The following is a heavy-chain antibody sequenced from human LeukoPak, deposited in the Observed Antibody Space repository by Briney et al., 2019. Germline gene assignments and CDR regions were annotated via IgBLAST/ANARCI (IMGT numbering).Heavy chain of an antibody. V-gene: IGHV3-30-3*01. D-gene: IGHD2-2*01. CDR1: GFTFSSYA. CDR2: ISYDGSNK. J-gene: IGHJ1*01. Sequence: PGRSLRLSCAASGFTFSSYAMHWVRQAPGKGLEWVAVISYDGSNKYYADSVKGRFTISRDNSKNTLYLQMNSLRAEDTAVYYCAREEGLCSSTSCYPQYFQHWGQGTLVTVSS. CDR3: AREEGLCSSTSCYPQYFQH.